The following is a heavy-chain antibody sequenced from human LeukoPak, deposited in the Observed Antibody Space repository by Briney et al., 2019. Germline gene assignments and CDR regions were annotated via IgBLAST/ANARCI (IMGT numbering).Heavy chain of an antibody. CDR2: ISSSSSYI. Sequence: PGGSLRLSCAASGFTFSSYSMNWVRQAPGKGLEWVSSISSSSSYIYYADSVKGRFTISRDNAKNSLYLQMNSLRAEDTAVYYCASGYSGYDWKPAPGVDYWGQGTLVTVSS. CDR1: GFTFSSYS. CDR3: ASGYSGYDWKPAPGVDY. V-gene: IGHV3-21*01. D-gene: IGHD5-12*01. J-gene: IGHJ4*02.